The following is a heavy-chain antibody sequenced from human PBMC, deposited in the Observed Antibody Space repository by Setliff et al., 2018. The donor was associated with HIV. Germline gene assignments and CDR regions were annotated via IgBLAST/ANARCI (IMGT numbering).Heavy chain of an antibody. CDR2: IYCSGST. Sequence: SETLSLTCSVSGGSTTSGGYYWSWIRQHPGKGLEYIGYIYCSGSTYYNPSLKSRVTMSIDTSTQQFFLNVTSVTAADTAVYYCAGFSYNFWVYRFDHWGQGALVTAPQ. J-gene: IGHJ4*02. V-gene: IGHV4-31*03. CDR1: GGSTTSGGYY. D-gene: IGHD3-3*01. CDR3: AGFSYNFWVYRFDH.